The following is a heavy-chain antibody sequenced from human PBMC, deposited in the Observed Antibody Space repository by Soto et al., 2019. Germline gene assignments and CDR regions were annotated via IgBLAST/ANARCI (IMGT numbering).Heavy chain of an antibody. CDR3: ARGDEMTAVTIFEY. CDR1: GGAFGRYS. J-gene: IGHJ4*02. V-gene: IGHV1-69*01. D-gene: IGHD4-17*01. Sequence: QVQLKQSGPEVKRPGTSVKVSCKASGGAFGRYSVSWVRQAPGQGLEWIGGVIPVFNTSNYSLKFQGRVAISADESTNTVFMELRSLRSEDTALYYCARGDEMTAVTIFEYWGQGTLVTVSS. CDR2: VIPVFNTS.